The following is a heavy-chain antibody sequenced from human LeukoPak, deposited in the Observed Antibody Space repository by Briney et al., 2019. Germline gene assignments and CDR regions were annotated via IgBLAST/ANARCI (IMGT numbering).Heavy chain of an antibody. CDR3: AKGGGSSCYSPSDY. D-gene: IGHD2-15*01. CDR1: GGTFSSYA. CDR2: ISGSGTDT. J-gene: IGHJ4*02. V-gene: IGHV3-23*01. Sequence: PGGSLSLSCGGSGGTFSSYAKSWVRQPPGPGLEWVWAISGSGTDTIYANSVKGRFTISRDNPKNTLYLQMNSLRAEDTAVYYCAKGGGSSCYSPSDYWGQGTLVTVSS.